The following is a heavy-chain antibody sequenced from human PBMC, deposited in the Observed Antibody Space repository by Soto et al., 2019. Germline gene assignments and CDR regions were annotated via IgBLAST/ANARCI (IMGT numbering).Heavy chain of an antibody. CDR3: AAIKYPFDY. Sequence: PGGSLRLSCAASGFTFSSYGMHWVRQAPGKGLEWVAVISYDGSNKYYADSVKGRFTISRDNSKNTLYLQMNSLRAEDTAVYYCAAIKYPFDYWGQGTLVTVPQ. CDR1: GFTFSSYG. V-gene: IGHV3-30*03. CDR2: ISYDGSNK. D-gene: IGHD2-2*02. J-gene: IGHJ4*02.